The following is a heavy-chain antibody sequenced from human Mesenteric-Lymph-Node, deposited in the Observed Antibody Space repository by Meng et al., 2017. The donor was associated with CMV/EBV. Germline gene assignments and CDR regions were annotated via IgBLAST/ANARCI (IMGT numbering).Heavy chain of an antibody. CDR1: GGSFSGYY. V-gene: IGHV3-23*01. J-gene: IGHJ4*02. D-gene: IGHD6-13*01. Sequence: ETLSLTCAVYGGSFSGYYWSWIRQPPGKGLEWVSTISTSGGRTYFADSVKGRFTISRDNSKNTLYLQMNSLRAEDTAVYYCAKAGRYSSSWTTFDYWGQGTLVTVSS. CDR2: ISTSGGRT. CDR3: AKAGRYSSSWTTFDY.